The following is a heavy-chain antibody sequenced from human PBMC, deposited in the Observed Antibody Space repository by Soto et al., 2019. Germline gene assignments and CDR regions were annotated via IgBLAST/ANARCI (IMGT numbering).Heavy chain of an antibody. CDR3: AKATYKYDYLDY. CDR1: GFTFSSFG. V-gene: IGHV3-30*18. CDR2: ISDDGSNK. Sequence: VGSLRLSCAASGFTFSSFGLHWARQAPGKGLEWVAMISDDGSNKYYADSVKGRFTVSRDNSKNTLYLQMNSLRTEDTAVYYCAKATYKYDYLDYWGQGTLVTVSS. J-gene: IGHJ4*02. D-gene: IGHD1-1*01.